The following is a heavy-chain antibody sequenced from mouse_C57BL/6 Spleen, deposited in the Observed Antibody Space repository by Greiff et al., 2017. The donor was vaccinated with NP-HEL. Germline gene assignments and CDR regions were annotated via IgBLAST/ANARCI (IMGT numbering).Heavy chain of an antibody. Sequence: VQLQQSGPELVKPGASVKMSCKASGYTFTDYNMHWVKQSHGKSLEWIGYINPNNGGTSYNQKFKGKATLTVNKSSSTAYMELRSLTSEDSAVYYCARPNWDLAWFAYWGQGTLVTVSA. V-gene: IGHV1-22*01. CDR2: INPNNGGT. CDR1: GYTFTDYN. D-gene: IGHD4-1*01. J-gene: IGHJ3*01. CDR3: ARPNWDLAWFAY.